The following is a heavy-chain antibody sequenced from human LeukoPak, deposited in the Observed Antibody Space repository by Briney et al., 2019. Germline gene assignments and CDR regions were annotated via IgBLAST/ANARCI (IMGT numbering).Heavy chain of an antibody. D-gene: IGHD3-10*01. CDR3: ATSRMRGAFDI. V-gene: IGHV3-7*01. CDR2: INQDGSEI. Sequence: PGGSLRLSCAASGYPFSSYWMTWVRQAPGKGLEWLTNINQDGSEIYYVGSVQGRFIISRDNAKNSLYLQMNSLRVDDMAVYYYATSRMRGAFDIWGQGTMVTVSS. CDR1: GYPFSSYW. J-gene: IGHJ3*02.